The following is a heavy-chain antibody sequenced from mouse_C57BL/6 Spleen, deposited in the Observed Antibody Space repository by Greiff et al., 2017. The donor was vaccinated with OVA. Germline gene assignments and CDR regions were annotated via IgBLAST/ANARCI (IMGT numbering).Heavy chain of an antibody. CDR3: AGPYYYGSSYDWYFDV. V-gene: IGHV1-72*01. CDR2: IDPSSGGT. D-gene: IGHD1-1*01. J-gene: IGHJ1*03. CDR1: GYTFTSYW. Sequence: QVQLQQSGAELVKPGASVKLSCKASGYTFTSYWMHWVKQRPGRGLEWIGRIDPSSGGTKYNEKFKSKATLTVDKPSSTAYLQLSSLTSEDSSVYYCAGPYYYGSSYDWYFDVWGTGTTVTVSS.